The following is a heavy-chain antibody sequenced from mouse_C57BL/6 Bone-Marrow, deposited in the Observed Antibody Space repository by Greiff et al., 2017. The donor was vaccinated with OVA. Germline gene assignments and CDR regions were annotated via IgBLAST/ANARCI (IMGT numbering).Heavy chain of an antibody. CDR2: INPYNGGT. J-gene: IGHJ3*01. CDR3: ARDYGSSPFAY. D-gene: IGHD1-1*01. V-gene: IGHV1-19*01. CDR1: GYTFTDYY. Sequence: EVKLQESGPVLVKPGASVKMSCKASGYTFTDYYMNWVKQSHGKSLEWIGVINPYNGGTSYNQKFKGKATLTVDKSSSTAYMELNSLTSEDSAVYYCARDYGSSPFAYWGQGTLVTVSA.